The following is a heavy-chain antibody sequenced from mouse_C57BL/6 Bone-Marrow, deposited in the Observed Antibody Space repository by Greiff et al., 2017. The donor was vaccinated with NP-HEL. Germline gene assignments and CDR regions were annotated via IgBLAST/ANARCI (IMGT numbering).Heavy chain of an antibody. D-gene: IGHD1-1*02. V-gene: IGHV1-52*01. CDR2: IDPSDSET. J-gene: IGHJ3*01. Sequence: QVQLQQSGAELVRPGSSVKLSCKASGYTFTSYWMHWVKQRPIQGLEWIGNIDPSDSETHYNQKFKDKATLTVDKSSSTAYMQLSSLTSEDSAVYYCARSGWSAWFAYWGQGTLVTVSA. CDR1: GYTFTSYW. CDR3: ARSGWSAWFAY.